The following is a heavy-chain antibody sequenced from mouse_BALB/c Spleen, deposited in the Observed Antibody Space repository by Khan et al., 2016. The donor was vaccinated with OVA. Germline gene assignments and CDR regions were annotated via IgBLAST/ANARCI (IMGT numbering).Heavy chain of an antibody. CDR1: GYTFTSYY. D-gene: IGHD1-1*02. CDR2: INPSNGDT. V-gene: IGHV1-53*01. CDR3: TSSGYGAFAY. Sequence: QVQLQQSGAELVKPGASVRLSCKASGYTFTSYYLYWVKQRPGQGLEWIGDINPSNGDTNFNEKFKSKATLTVDKSSSTAYINLNSLTSEDSAVYYCTSSGYGAFAYWGQGTLVTVSA. J-gene: IGHJ3*01.